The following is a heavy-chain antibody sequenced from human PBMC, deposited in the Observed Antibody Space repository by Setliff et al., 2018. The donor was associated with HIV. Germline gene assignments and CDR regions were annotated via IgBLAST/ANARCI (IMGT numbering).Heavy chain of an antibody. J-gene: IGHJ4*02. D-gene: IGHD3-22*01. CDR2: IYYSGST. V-gene: IGHV4-59*12. CDR3: ARVTYYYDSSSPLYYFDY. Sequence: SETLSLTCTVSGGSINNYYWSWIRQPPGKGLEWIGYIYYSGSTNYNPSLKSRVTISVDTSKNQFSLNLSSVTAADTAVYYCARVTYYYDSSSPLYYFDYWGQGTLVTVSS. CDR1: GGSINNYY.